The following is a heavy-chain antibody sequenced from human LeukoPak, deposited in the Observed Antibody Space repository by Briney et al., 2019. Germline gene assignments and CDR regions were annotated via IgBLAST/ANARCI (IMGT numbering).Heavy chain of an antibody. CDR1: GYSISSSYY. D-gene: IGHD3-3*01. V-gene: IGHV4-38-2*01. CDR2: ISHSGTT. CDR3: ATFFGVIDDTFDY. J-gene: IGHJ4*02. Sequence: SETLSLTCAVSGYSISSSYYWGWIRQPPGKGLEWIGTISHSGTTFYNSSLQTRVTISLDTSRNHFSLNLTSMTAADTAVYYCATFFGVIDDTFDYWGQGNIVSVSS.